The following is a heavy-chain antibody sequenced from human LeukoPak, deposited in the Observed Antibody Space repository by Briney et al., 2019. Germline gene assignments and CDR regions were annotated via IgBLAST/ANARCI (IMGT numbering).Heavy chain of an antibody. J-gene: IGHJ4*02. Sequence: PSETLSLTCTVSGGSISSSSYYWGWIRQPPGKGLEWIGSIYYSGSTYYNPSLKSRVTISVDTSKNQFSLKLSSVTAADTAVYYCARIPRNYFDYWGQGTLVTVSS. CDR1: GGSISSSSYY. V-gene: IGHV4-39*07. CDR2: IYYSGST. CDR3: ARIPRNYFDY.